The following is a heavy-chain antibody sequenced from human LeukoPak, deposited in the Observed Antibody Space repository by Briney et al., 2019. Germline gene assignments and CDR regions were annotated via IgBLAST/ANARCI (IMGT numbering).Heavy chain of an antibody. CDR3: ARDPYY. Sequence: PGRSLRLSCAASGFTFSSYAMHWVRQAPGKGLEWVAVISYDGSNKYYADSVKGRFTISRDNSKNTLYLQMNSLRAEDTAVYYCARDPYYRGQGTLVTVSS. CDR2: ISYDGSNK. J-gene: IGHJ4*02. V-gene: IGHV3-30*01. CDR1: GFTFSSYA.